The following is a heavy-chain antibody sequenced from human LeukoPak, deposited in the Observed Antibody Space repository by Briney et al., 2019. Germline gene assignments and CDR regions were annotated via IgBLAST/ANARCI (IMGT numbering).Heavy chain of an antibody. J-gene: IGHJ4*02. CDR1: GGSISGYY. CDR2: IYYSGST. V-gene: IGHV4-59*01. CDR3: ARDRSYSNFAYFDY. Sequence: SETLSLTCTVSGGSISGYYWSWIRQSPGKGLEWIGYIYYSGSTNYNPYLKSRVTISVDTSNNQFSLRLSSVTAADTAVYYCARDRSYSNFAYFDYWGQGTLVTVSS. D-gene: IGHD4-11*01.